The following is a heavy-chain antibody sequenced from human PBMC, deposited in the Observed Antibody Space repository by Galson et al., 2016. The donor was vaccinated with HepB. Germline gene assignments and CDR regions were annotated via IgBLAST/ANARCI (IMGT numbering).Heavy chain of an antibody. D-gene: IGHD5-12*01. CDR2: IFHSGRV. CDR3: ARQYRGGPSDY. V-gene: IGHV4-4*02. Sequence: LSLTCAVSGGSISSSDWWTWVRQPPGPGLEWIGQIFHSGRVNYTPSLATRVTISVDTSNNHFSLRLTSVTAADTALYYCARQYRGGPSDYWGQGTLVIDSS. CDR1: GGSISSSDW. J-gene: IGHJ4*02.